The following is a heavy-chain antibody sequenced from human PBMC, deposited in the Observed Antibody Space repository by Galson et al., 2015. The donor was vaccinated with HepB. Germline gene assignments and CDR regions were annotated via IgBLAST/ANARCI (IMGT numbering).Heavy chain of an antibody. J-gene: IGHJ5*02. D-gene: IGHD6-13*01. CDR2: ISYDGSNK. V-gene: IGHV3-30-3*01. CDR1: GFTFSSYA. Sequence: SLRLSCAASGFTFSSYAMHWVRQAPGKGLEWVAVISYDGSNKYYADSVKGRFTISRDNSKNTLYLQMNSLRAEDTAVYYCASIAAAGLHNWFDPWGQGTLGTVSS. CDR3: ASIAAAGLHNWFDP.